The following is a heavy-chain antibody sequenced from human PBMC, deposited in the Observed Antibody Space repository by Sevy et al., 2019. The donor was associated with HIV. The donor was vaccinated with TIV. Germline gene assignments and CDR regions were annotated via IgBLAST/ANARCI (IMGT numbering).Heavy chain of an antibody. J-gene: IGHJ3*02. Sequence: SETLSLTCAVSGGSISSGGYSWSWIRQPPGKGLEWIGYIYHSGSTYYNPSLKSRVTISVDRSKNQFSLKLSSVTAADTAVYYCARQHDYGARNAFDIWGQRTMVTVSS. CDR3: ARQHDYGARNAFDI. D-gene: IGHD4-17*01. V-gene: IGHV4-30-2*01. CDR1: GGSISSGGYS. CDR2: IYHSGST.